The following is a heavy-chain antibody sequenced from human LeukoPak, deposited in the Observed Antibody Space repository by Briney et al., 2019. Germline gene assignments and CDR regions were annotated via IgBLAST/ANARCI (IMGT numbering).Heavy chain of an antibody. J-gene: IGHJ5*02. CDR2: INPNSGGT. Sequence: ASVKVSCKASGYTFTGYYMHWVRQAPGQRLEWMGWINPNSGGTNSAQKFQGRVTMTRDTSISTAYMELSRLRSDDTAVYYCARVGSTPWENWFDPWGQGTLVTVSS. V-gene: IGHV1-2*02. CDR1: GYTFTGYY. D-gene: IGHD1-26*01. CDR3: ARVGSTPWENWFDP.